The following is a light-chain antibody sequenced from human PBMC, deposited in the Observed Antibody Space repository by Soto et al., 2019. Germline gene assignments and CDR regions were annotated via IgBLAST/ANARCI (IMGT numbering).Light chain of an antibody. CDR1: SDINVGSYN. V-gene: IGLV5-37*01. J-gene: IGLJ2*01. CDR3: MIWPSNAVV. Sequence: QSVLTQPPSTSASPGESARLTCTLPSDINVGSYNIYWYQQKSGSPPRYLLYYYSDSDKGQGSGVPSRLSGSKDASANTGILLISGLQSEDEADYYCMIWPSNAVVFGGGTKVTAL. CDR2: YYSDSDK.